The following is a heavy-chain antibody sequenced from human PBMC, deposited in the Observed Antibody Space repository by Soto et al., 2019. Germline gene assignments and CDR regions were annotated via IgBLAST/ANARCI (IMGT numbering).Heavy chain of an antibody. D-gene: IGHD6-19*01. J-gene: IGHJ4*02. Sequence: SETLSLTCTVSGGSISSSSYYWGWIRQPPGKGLEWIGSIYYSGSTYYNPSLKSRVTISVDTSKNQFSLKLSSVTAADTAVYYCASSFSSGWYNSDYYFDYWGQGTLVTVSS. CDR2: IYYSGST. CDR3: ASSFSSGWYNSDYYFDY. CDR1: GGSISSSSYY. V-gene: IGHV4-39*01.